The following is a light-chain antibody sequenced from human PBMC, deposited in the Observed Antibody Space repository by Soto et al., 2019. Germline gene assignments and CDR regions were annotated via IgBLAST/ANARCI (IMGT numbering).Light chain of an antibody. CDR3: QQYNNWPPYT. Sequence: EIVMTQSPATLSVSPGERATLSCRASQSVSSNLAWYQQKPGQAPRLLIYGASTRATGIPARFSGSGSGTEFTLTISSLQSEHFAVYYYQQYNNWPPYTFGQGTKLEIK. CDR1: QSVSSN. V-gene: IGKV3-15*01. CDR2: GAS. J-gene: IGKJ2*01.